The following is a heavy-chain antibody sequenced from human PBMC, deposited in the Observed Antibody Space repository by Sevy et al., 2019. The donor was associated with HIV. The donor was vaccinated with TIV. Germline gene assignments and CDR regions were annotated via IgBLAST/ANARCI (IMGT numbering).Heavy chain of an antibody. D-gene: IGHD4-17*01. Sequence: GGSLRLSCVASGFTFSSYEMNWVRQAPGKGLEWVSDISNSGTSMYYSDSVKGRFTISRDNARNSLYLQMNSLRAEDTAVYYCARDLPPSATTVAHFDCWGQRTLVTVSS. V-gene: IGHV3-48*03. CDR3: ARDLPPSATTVAHFDC. J-gene: IGHJ4*02. CDR1: GFTFSSYE. CDR2: ISNSGTSM.